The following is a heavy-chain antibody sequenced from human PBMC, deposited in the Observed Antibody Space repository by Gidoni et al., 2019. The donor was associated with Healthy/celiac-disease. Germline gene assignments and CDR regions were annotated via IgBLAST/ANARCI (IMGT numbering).Heavy chain of an antibody. J-gene: IGHJ4*02. CDR2: IYHSGST. CDR1: GYSISSGYY. D-gene: IGHD3-22*01. Sequence: QVQLQESGPGLVKPSETLSLTCAVSGYSISSGYYWGWIRQPPGKGLEWIGSIYHSGSTYYNPSLKSRVTISVDTSKNQFSLKLSSVTSADTAVYYCAGLYYYDSSGYYGKPFDYWGQGTLVTVSS. CDR3: AGLYYYDSSGYYGKPFDY. V-gene: IGHV4-38-2*01.